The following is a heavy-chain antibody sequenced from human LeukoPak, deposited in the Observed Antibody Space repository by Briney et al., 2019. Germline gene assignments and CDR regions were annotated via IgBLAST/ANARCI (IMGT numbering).Heavy chain of an antibody. Sequence: ESGPALVKPTQPLTLTCTFSGFSLRTSGMCVTWIRQPPGKALEWLAHIDWDDDKYYNTSLKTRLTISRATSKNQVVLTMTNLDPVDTATYYCARLRHYSDSSTYFIDYWGQGTLVTVSS. CDR3: ARLRHYSDSSTYFIDY. J-gene: IGHJ4*02. CDR1: GFSLRTSGMC. CDR2: IDWDDDK. V-gene: IGHV2-70*13. D-gene: IGHD3-22*01.